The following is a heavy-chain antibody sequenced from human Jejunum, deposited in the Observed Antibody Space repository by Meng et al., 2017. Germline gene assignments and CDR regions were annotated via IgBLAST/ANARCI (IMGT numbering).Heavy chain of an antibody. J-gene: IGHJ3*02. V-gene: IGHV3-73*01. CDR2: IRSKTNNYAT. Sequence: GESLKISCAASGFTFSGSTIHWVRQASGKGLEWVGRIRSKTNNYATAFGASVKGRFSISRDDSENTAYLQMNSLKTEDTALYYCTRTFPYDSSVYYYDAFDIWGQGTRVT. CDR1: GFTFSGST. D-gene: IGHD3-22*01. CDR3: TRTFPYDSSVYYYDAFDI.